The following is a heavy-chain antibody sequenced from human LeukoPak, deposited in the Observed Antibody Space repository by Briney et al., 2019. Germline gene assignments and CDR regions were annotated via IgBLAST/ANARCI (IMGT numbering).Heavy chain of an antibody. D-gene: IGHD4-11*01. CDR1: GFIFSNYW. V-gene: IGHV3-7*03. CDR2: IKQDGTET. Sequence: GGSLRLSCAASGFIFSNYWMSWVRQAPGKGLEWVASIKQDGTETHYVDSVKGRFTISKDNAKNSLYLQLDSLRAEDTAAYDCAREDHSNYEYWGQGTLVTVSS. J-gene: IGHJ4*02. CDR3: AREDHSNYEY.